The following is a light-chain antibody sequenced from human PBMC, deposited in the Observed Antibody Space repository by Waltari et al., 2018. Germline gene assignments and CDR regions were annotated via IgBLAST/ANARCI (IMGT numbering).Light chain of an antibody. Sequence: QSALTQPASVSGSPGQSITISCTGTNSDIGGYNRVSWYQQHPGRAPKLVIYEVTKGSSGVSKRFAGSKSGSAASLTISGVQAEDEADYYCCSDGSGSTYVFGTGTKVTVL. V-gene: IGLV2-23*02. CDR1: NSDIGGYNR. CDR2: EVT. CDR3: CSDGSGSTYV. J-gene: IGLJ1*01.